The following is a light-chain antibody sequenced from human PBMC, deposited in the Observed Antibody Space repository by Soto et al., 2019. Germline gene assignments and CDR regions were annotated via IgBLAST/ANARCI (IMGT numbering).Light chain of an antibody. Sequence: EIVMTQSPATLSVSPGERVTLSCGSSQSVSSYLAWYQQKPGQAPRLLIYDASNRATGIPARFSGSGSGTDFTLTISSLEPEDFAVYYCQQRSNWPPSITFGQGTRLEIK. CDR3: QQRSNWPPSIT. V-gene: IGKV3-11*01. CDR1: QSVSSY. CDR2: DAS. J-gene: IGKJ5*01.